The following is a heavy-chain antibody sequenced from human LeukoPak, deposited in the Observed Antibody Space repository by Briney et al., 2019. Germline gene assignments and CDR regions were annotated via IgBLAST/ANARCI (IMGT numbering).Heavy chain of an antibody. CDR2: IIPIFGTA. CDR1: GGTFSSYA. J-gene: IGHJ4*02. CDR3: AREKTDYGDYSIDY. D-gene: IGHD4-17*01. V-gene: IGHV1-69*05. Sequence: GASVKVSCKASGGTFSSYAISWVRQAPGQGLEWMGRIIPIFGTANYAQKFQGRVTITTDESTSTAYMELSSLRSEDTAVYYCAREKTDYGDYSIDYWGQGTLVTASS.